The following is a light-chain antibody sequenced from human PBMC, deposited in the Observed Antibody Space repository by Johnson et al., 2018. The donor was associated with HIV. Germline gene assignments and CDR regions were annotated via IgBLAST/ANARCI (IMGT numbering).Light chain of an antibody. CDR2: ENN. J-gene: IGLJ1*01. CDR1: SSNIGNNY. CDR3: GTWDNSLNTGAV. Sequence: QSVLTQPPSVSAAPGQKVTISCSGSSSNIGNNYVSWYQQLPGTAPKLLIYENNKGPSGIPDRFSGSKSGTSATLGITGLQTGDEADYYCGTWDNSLNTGAVFGTGTKVTVL. V-gene: IGLV1-51*02.